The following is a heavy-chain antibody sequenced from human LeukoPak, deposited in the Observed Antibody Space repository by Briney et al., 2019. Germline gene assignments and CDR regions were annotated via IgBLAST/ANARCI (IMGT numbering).Heavy chain of an antibody. V-gene: IGHV3-30-3*01. CDR3: AKDYSGSYKTEFDY. J-gene: IGHJ4*02. D-gene: IGHD1-26*01. CDR1: GFTFSSYA. CDR2: ISYDGSNK. Sequence: GGSLRLSCAASGFTFSSYAMHWVRQAPGKGLEWVAVISYDGSNKYYADSVKGRFTISRDNAKNSLYLQMNSLRAEDTALYYCAKDYSGSYKTEFDYWGQGTLVTVSS.